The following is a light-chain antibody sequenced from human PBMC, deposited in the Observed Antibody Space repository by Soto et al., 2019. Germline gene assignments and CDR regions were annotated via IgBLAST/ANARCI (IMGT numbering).Light chain of an antibody. CDR1: SSDVGSYNL. CDR2: EGS. CDR3: CSYAGSSSYV. J-gene: IGLJ1*01. Sequence: QSALTQPASVSGSPGQSITISCTGTSSDVGSYNLVSWYQQHPGKAPKLMIYEGSKRASGVSNRFSGSKSGNTASLTISGLKAEDEAAYYCCSYAGSSSYVFGNGTQLTVL. V-gene: IGLV2-23*01.